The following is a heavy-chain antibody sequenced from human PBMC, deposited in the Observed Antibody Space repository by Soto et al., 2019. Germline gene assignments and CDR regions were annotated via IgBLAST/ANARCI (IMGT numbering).Heavy chain of an antibody. J-gene: IGHJ4*02. CDR1: GFTVSSNH. V-gene: IGHV3-53*01. D-gene: IGHD3-22*01. CDR2: IYSDCST. CDR3: ARAYDSSGYFPYFDY. Sequence: PGGSLRLSCAASGFTVSSNHMSWVRQAPGTGLEWVSVIYSDCSTYYSPSVKGRFTISRDSSKNMLYLQMNSLRADDTAIYYCARAYDSSGYFPYFDYWGQGTLVTVSS.